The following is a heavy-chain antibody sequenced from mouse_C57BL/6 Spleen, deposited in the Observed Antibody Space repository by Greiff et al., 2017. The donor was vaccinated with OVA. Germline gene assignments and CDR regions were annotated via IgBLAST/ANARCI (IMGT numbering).Heavy chain of an antibody. CDR1: GYTFTDHT. Sequence: VQLQQSDAELVKPGASVKISCKVSGYTFTDHTIHWMKQRPEQGLAWIGYIYPRDGSTKYNEKFKGKATLTADKSSRTAYMQLNSLTSEDSAVYFCAREVALGRYFDVWGTGTTVTVSS. V-gene: IGHV1-78*01. J-gene: IGHJ1*03. D-gene: IGHD1-3*01. CDR2: IYPRDGST. CDR3: AREVALGRYFDV.